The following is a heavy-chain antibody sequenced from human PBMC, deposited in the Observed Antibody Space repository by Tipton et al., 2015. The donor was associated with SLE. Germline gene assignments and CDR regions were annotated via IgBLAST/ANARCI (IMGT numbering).Heavy chain of an antibody. CDR1: GGSFSGYY. V-gene: IGHV4-34*01. J-gene: IGHJ1*01. CDR2: INHSGST. Sequence: TLSLTCAVYGGSFSGYYWSWIRRPPGKGLEWIGEINHSGSTNYNPSLKSRVTISVDTSKNQFSLKLSSVTAADTAVYYCARGPDTIQGTFQHWGQGTLVTVSS. D-gene: IGHD3-3*01. CDR3: ARGPDTIQGTFQH.